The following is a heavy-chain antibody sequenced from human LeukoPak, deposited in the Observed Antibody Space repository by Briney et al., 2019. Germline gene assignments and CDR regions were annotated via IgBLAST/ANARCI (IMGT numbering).Heavy chain of an antibody. CDR3: AREGYDILTPEDY. J-gene: IGHJ4*02. CDR2: INPNSGGT. V-gene: IGHV1-2*02. D-gene: IGHD3-9*01. CDR1: GYTFTGYY. Sequence: GASVKVSCKASGYTFTGYYLHWVRQAPGQGLEWMGWINPNSGGTNYAQKFQGRVTMTRDTSISTAYMELSRLRSDDTAVYYCAREGYDILTPEDYWGQGTLVTVSS.